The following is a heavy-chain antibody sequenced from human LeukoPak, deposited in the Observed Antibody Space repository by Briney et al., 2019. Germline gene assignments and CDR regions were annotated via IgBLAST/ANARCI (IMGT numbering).Heavy chain of an antibody. D-gene: IGHD2-15*01. Sequence: GGSLRLSCAASGFTFTNYAMSWVRQAPGKGLEWVSGMSGRGVSTYYTDSVKGRFTISSDNSKNTLYLQMNSLRAEDTAIYYCAKDCNGGNCYIDYWGQGTLVTVAS. CDR1: GFTFTNYA. V-gene: IGHV3-23*01. CDR2: MSGRGVST. CDR3: AKDCNGGNCYIDY. J-gene: IGHJ4*02.